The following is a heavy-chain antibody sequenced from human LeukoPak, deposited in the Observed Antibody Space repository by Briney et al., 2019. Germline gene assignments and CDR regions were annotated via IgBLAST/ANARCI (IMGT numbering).Heavy chain of an antibody. CDR1: AYSFSDYF. D-gene: IGHD3-3*01. V-gene: IGHV1-2*02. J-gene: IGHJ1*01. Sequence: ASVKVSCKASAYSFSDYFIHWVQQAPGQGPQWLNSGQKFRDRVTMTRDSSVTTVYMELSGLTSDDTAVYYCARAEQGFSYFRHWGQGTLVTVSS. CDR3: ARAEQGFSYFRH.